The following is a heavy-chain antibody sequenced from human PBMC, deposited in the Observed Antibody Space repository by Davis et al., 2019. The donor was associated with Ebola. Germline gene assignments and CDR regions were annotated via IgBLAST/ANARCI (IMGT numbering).Heavy chain of an antibody. Sequence: MPSETLSLTCTVSGGSISSGDYSWSWIRQPPGKGLEWIGYIFHSGGTFYTPSLKSRVTISVDTSKNQFSLKLSSVTAADTAVYYCARISEGWQLLEAEGFDPWGQGTLVTVSS. CDR1: GGSISSGDYS. V-gene: IGHV4-30-2*02. CDR2: IFHSGGT. CDR3: ARISEGWQLLEAEGFDP. D-gene: IGHD2-15*01. J-gene: IGHJ5*02.